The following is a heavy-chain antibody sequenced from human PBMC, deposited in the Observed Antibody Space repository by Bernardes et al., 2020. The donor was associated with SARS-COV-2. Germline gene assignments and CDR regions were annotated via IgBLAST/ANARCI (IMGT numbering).Heavy chain of an antibody. J-gene: IGHJ6*02. V-gene: IGHV4-30-4*01. CDR2: IYYSGST. Sequence: SETLSLTCTVSGGSISSGDYYWSWILQPPGKGLEWIGYIYYSGSTYYNPSLKSRVTISVDTSKNQFSLKLSSVTAADTAVYYCARDALGSITIFGVVTRHGMDVWGQGTTVTVSS. D-gene: IGHD3-3*01. CDR3: ARDALGSITIFGVVTRHGMDV. CDR1: GGSISSGDYY.